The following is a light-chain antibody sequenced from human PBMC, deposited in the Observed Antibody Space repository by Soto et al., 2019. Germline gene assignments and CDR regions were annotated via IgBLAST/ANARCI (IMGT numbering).Light chain of an antibody. V-gene: IGLV1-44*01. CDR1: SSNLGSNS. CDR3: AVWDDRLNGPV. CDR2: SNN. J-gene: IGLJ3*02. Sequence: QSALTQPPSASGTPGQRVSISCSGSSSNLGSNSVNWYQHLPGTAPKLIISSNNQRPSGVPDRFSGSKSGTSASLAISGLQSEDEADYYCAVWDDRLNGPVFGGGTQLTVL.